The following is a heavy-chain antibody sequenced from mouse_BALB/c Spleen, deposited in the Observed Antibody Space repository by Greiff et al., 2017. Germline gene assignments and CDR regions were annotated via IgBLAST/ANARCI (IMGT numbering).Heavy chain of an antibody. Sequence: EVNVVESGGGLVQPGGSLRLSCATSGFTFTDYYMSWVRQPPGKALEWLGFIRNKANGYTTEYSASVKGRFTISRANSQSILYLQMNTLRAEDSATYDCARVGRYYGSSAFAYWGQGTLVTVSA. CDR2: IRNKANGYTT. CDR3: ARVGRYYGSSAFAY. V-gene: IGHV7-3*02. J-gene: IGHJ3*01. CDR1: GFTFTDYY. D-gene: IGHD1-1*01.